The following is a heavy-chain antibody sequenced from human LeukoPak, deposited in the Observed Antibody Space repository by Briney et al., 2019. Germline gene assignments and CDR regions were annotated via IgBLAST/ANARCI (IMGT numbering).Heavy chain of an antibody. CDR1: GYTFTGYY. CDR3: ARAQRRVVAATSVMTTEH. CDR2: ISPNSGGT. Sequence: ASVKVSCKASGYTFTGYYMHWVRQAPGQGLEWMGWISPNSGGTNYAQKFQGRVTMTRDTSISTAYMELSRLRSDDTAVYYCARAQRRVVAATSVMTTEHWGQGTLVTVSS. J-gene: IGHJ1*01. V-gene: IGHV1-2*02. D-gene: IGHD2-15*01.